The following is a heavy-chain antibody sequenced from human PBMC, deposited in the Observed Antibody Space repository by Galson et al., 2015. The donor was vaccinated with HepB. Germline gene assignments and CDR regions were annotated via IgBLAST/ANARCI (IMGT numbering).Heavy chain of an antibody. CDR2: IIPIFGTA. Sequence: SVKVSCKASGGTFSTYGISWVRQAPGQGLEWMGGIIPIFGTASYAQKFQGRVTITADKSTSTDYMELSSLTSEDTAVYYCARGWELPFQDAFDVWGQGTMVTVSS. V-gene: IGHV1-69*06. J-gene: IGHJ3*01. D-gene: IGHD1-26*01. CDR1: GGTFSTYG. CDR3: ARGWELPFQDAFDV.